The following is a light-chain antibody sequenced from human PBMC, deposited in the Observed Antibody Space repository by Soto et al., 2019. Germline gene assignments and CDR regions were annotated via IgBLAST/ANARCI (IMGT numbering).Light chain of an antibody. J-gene: IGKJ2*01. CDR2: GAS. CDR3: QHRGKWPRT. CDR1: QSVSSY. V-gene: IGKV3-11*01. Sequence: EIVLTQSPATLSLSPGERATLSCGASQSVSSYLAWYQQKPGQAPRLLIYGASNRATGIPARFSGSGSGTDFTLTISSLEPDDFAVYYCQHRGKWPRTFGQGTKLEIK.